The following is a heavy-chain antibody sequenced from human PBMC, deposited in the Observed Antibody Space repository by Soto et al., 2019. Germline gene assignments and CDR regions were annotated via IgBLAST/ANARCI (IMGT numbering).Heavy chain of an antibody. Sequence: LSLTCSVSGGSISTVGHYWTWIRQPPGMGLEWIGSIYHTGSTYYSKSLRSRLTMSVDTSKSQFSLRLSSVTAADTAVYYCARATGTLRSRNCDYWGQGSLVTVSS. D-gene: IGHD1-1*01. CDR3: ARATGTLRSRNCDY. CDR1: GGSISTVGHY. J-gene: IGHJ4*02. CDR2: IYHTGST. V-gene: IGHV4-31*03.